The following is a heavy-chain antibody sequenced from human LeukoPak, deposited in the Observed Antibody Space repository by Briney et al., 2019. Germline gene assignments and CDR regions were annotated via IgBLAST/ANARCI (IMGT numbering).Heavy chain of an antibody. D-gene: IGHD3-16*01. J-gene: IGHJ4*02. CDR1: GGSVSSGSYY. CDR3: ASTSMRGDYYFDY. CDR2: IYYSGST. V-gene: IGHV4-61*01. Sequence: SETLSLTCTVSGGSVSSGSYYWSWIRQPPGKGLEWVGYIYYSGSTNYNPSLKSRVTISVDTSKNQFSPKLSSVTTADTAVYYCASTSMRGDYYFDYWGQGTLVTVSS.